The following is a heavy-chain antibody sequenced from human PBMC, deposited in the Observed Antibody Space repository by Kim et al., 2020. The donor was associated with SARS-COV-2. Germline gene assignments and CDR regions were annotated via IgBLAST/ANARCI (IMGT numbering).Heavy chain of an antibody. Sequence: GGSLRLSCAASGFTFSSYAMSWVRQAPGKGLEWVSAISSSGGSTYYADSVKGRFTISRDNSKNTLYLQMNSLRAEDTAVYYCAKTPDLVVITPIFDYGGQGTLVTVSS. J-gene: IGHJ4*02. V-gene: IGHV3-23*01. CDR3: AKTPDLVVITPIFDY. CDR1: GFTFSSYA. CDR2: ISSSGGST. D-gene: IGHD3-22*01.